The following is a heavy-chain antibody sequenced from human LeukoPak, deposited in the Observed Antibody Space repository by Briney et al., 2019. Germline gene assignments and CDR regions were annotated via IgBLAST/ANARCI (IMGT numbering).Heavy chain of an antibody. Sequence: ASVKVSCKASGYTFTSYYMHWVRQAPGQGLEWMGIINPSGGSTSYAQKFQGRVTMTRDMSTSTVYMELSSLRSEDTAVYYCARVGGYYDSSGYYPNWFDPWGQGTLVTVSS. CDR3: ARVGGYYDSSGYYPNWFDP. CDR1: GYTFTSYY. CDR2: INPSGGST. J-gene: IGHJ5*02. V-gene: IGHV1-46*01. D-gene: IGHD3-22*01.